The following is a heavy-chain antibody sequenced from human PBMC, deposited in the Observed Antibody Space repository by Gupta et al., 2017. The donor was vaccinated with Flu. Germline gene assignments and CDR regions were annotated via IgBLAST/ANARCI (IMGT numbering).Heavy chain of an antibody. CDR1: GFTFSSYG. Sequence: QVQLVESGGGVVQPGRSLRLSCAASGFTFSSYGMHWVRQAPGKGLEWVAVISYDGSNKYYADAVKGRFTISRDNAKNTLYLQMKSLRAEDTAVYYYAKASGGVVFWGDYGGQGTMVTVSS. D-gene: IGHD3-3*01. CDR3: AKASGGVVFWGDY. J-gene: IGHJ4*02. V-gene: IGHV3-30*18. CDR2: ISYDGSNK.